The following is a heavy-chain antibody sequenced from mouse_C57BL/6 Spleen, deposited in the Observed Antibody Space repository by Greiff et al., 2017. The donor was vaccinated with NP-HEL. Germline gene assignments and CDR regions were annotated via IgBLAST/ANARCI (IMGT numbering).Heavy chain of an antibody. CDR1: GFSFSSYG. CDR2: ISSGGSYT. V-gene: IGHV5-6*01. Sequence: EVMLVESGGDLVKPGGSLKLSCAASGFSFSSYGMSWVRPTPDKRLEWVATISSGGSYTYYLDSVKGRFPISRDNTKNTLFLLKSSLKSEDTAMYYCARHGDWDVTGDYFDYWGQGTTLTVSS. D-gene: IGHD4-1*01. J-gene: IGHJ2*01. CDR3: ARHGDWDVTGDYFDY.